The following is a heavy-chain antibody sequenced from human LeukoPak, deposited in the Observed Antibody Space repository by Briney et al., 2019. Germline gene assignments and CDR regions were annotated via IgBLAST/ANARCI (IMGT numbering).Heavy chain of an antibody. V-gene: IGHV4-59*08. D-gene: IGHD4-11*01. Sequence: SETLSLTCTVSGGSISSDYWSWVRQPPGKGLEWIAYIHYSRGTNYNPSLKSRVIISVDTSKNQLSLKPTSVTAADTAVYYCARHGDYFDPWGQGTLVTVSS. J-gene: IGHJ5*02. CDR2: IHYSRGT. CDR1: GGSISSDY. CDR3: ARHGDYFDP.